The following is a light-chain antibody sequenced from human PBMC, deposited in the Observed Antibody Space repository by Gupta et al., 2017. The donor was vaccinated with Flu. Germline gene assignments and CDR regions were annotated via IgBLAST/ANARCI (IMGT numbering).Light chain of an antibody. CDR2: SSD. CDR1: NFNIGTNY. J-gene: IGLJ3*02. Sequence: QSVLTQPPSASGPPGQRVTISCSGRNFNIGTNYVYWYQQLPGAAPNLLIYSSDQRHSGVPERVSGSKSGTSASMAISGLRAEDEADYYCAAEDDRRDSWVFGGGTKVTVL. V-gene: IGLV1-47*02. CDR3: AAEDDRRDSWV.